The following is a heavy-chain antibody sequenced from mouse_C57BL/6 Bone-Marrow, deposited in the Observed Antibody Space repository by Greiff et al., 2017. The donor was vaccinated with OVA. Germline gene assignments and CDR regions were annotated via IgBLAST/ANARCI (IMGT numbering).Heavy chain of an antibody. Sequence: VMLVESGAELVKPGASVKISCKASGYAFSSYWMNWVKQRPGKGLEWIGQIYPGDGDTNYNGKFKGKATLTADKSSSTAYMQLSSLTSEDSAVYFCAVWSWFAYWGQGTLVTVSA. CDR2: IYPGDGDT. V-gene: IGHV1-80*01. J-gene: IGHJ3*01. D-gene: IGHD2-10*02. CDR1: GYAFSSYW. CDR3: AVWSWFAY.